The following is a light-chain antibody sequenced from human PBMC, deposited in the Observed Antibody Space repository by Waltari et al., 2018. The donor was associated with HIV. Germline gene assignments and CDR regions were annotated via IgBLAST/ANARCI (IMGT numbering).Light chain of an antibody. Sequence: MTQSPSSLSAPIGDRVTITSRASQGIRNDLAWYQQQPGKAPKLLFSGASSLQTGVPSRFSGSGSDTDFTLTIDTLQPEDFATYYCLQDYNYPRTFGQGTRLEIK. V-gene: IGKV1-6*02. CDR3: LQDYNYPRT. CDR1: QGIRND. CDR2: GAS. J-gene: IGKJ2*01.